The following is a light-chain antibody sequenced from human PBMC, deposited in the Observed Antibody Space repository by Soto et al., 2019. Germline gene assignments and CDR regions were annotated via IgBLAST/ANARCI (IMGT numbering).Light chain of an antibody. J-gene: IGKJ4*01. CDR1: QDINSR. CDR3: QQADSLPRT. CDR2: FAF. V-gene: IGKV1-12*01. Sequence: DIQMTQSPSSVSASVGDRVTITCRASQDINSRLAWYQRKPGKAPKLLIYFAFNLESGVPSRFIGSGSGTDFTLTITSLQPEDFATYYCQQADSLPRTFGGGTKVEIQ.